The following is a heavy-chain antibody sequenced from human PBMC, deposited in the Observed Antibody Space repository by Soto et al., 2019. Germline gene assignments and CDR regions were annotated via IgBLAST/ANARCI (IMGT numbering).Heavy chain of an antibody. CDR1: GFTFSRYS. J-gene: IGHJ6*02. CDR2: IGTRGDI. V-gene: IGHV3-21*01. Sequence: LRLSCAGSGFTFSRYSMNWVRQAPGKGLEWVASIGTRGDIYYAESVKGRLTISRDNAKNSLSLEMDSLRVEDTGVYYCAREETAWPLAYGLDVWGQGTTVTV. D-gene: IGHD2-21*02. CDR3: AREETAWPLAYGLDV.